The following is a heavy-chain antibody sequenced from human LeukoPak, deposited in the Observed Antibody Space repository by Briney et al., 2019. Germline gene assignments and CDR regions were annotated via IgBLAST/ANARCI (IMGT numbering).Heavy chain of an antibody. CDR2: INAYNGNT. V-gene: IGHV1-18*01. J-gene: IGHJ6*02. CDR3: ARGTITMVRGVMISHYYYGMDV. D-gene: IGHD3-10*01. Sequence: GASVKVSCKASGYTFTSYGISWVRQAPGPGLEWVGWINAYNGNTNYAQKLQGRVTMTTDTSTSTAYMELRSLRSDDTAVYYCARGTITMVRGVMISHYYYGMDVWGQGTTVPVSS. CDR1: GYTFTSYG.